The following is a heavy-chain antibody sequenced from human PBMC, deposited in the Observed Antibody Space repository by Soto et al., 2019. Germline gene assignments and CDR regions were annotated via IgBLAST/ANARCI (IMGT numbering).Heavy chain of an antibody. CDR1: VGSISSGGYY. CDR3: ARKGPKVRGPLDI. D-gene: IGHD3-10*01. V-gene: IGHV4-31*03. CDR2: IYYSGST. J-gene: IGHJ3*02. Sequence: SETLSLTCTVSVGSISSGGYYWSWIRQHPGKGLEWIGYIYYSGSTYYNPSLKSRVTISVDTSKNQFSLKLSSVTAADTAVYYCARKGPKVRGPLDIWGQGTMVTVSS.